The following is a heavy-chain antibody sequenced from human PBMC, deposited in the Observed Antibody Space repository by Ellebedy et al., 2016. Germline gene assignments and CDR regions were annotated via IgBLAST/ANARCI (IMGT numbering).Heavy chain of an antibody. D-gene: IGHD3-10*01. V-gene: IGHV3-7*03. CDR1: GFTFSSYW. J-gene: IGHJ4*02. Sequence: GESLKISCAASGFTFSSYWMSWVRQAPGKGLEWVANIKQDGSEKYYVDSVKGRFTISRDNAKNSLYLQMNSLRAEDTAVYYCARDAWALWFGELSGYFDYWGQGTLVTVSS. CDR2: IKQDGSEK. CDR3: ARDAWALWFGELSGYFDY.